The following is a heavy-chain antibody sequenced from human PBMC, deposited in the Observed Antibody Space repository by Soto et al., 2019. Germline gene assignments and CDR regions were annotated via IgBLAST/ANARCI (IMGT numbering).Heavy chain of an antibody. CDR1: GFTFNNFA. J-gene: IGHJ4*02. Sequence: GGSLRLSCAASGFTFNNFAMNWVRQAPGKGLEWVATISGTGGSTYYADSVKGRFTISRDNSKNTLYLQMNSLRVEDTAVYYCAKDRLGGNFDYWGQGTQVTVSS. CDR2: ISGTGGST. CDR3: AKDRLGGNFDY. V-gene: IGHV3-23*01.